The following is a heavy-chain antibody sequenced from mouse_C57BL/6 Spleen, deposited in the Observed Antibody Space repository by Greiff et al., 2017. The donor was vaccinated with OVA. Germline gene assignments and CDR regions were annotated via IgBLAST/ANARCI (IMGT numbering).Heavy chain of an antibody. D-gene: IGHD1-1*01. CDR1: GYTFTDYY. CDR2: IYPGSGNT. Sequence: VQLQESGAELVRPGASVTLSCKASGYTFTDYYINWVKQRPGQGLEWIARIYPGSGNTYYNEKFKGKATLTAEKSSSTAYMQLSSLTSEDSAVYFCARDYGSSYERGAMDYWGQGTSVTVSS. J-gene: IGHJ4*01. CDR3: ARDYGSSYERGAMDY. V-gene: IGHV1-76*01.